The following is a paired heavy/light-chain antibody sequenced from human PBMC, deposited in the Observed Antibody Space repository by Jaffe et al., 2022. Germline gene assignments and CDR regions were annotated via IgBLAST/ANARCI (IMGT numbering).Heavy chain of an antibody. J-gene: IGHJ4*02. Sequence: QLQLQESGPGLMKPSETLSLTCTVSGGSITSSYNWGWIRQPPGKGLEWIGSSHYSGSTYYNPSLKSRVTVSVDTSQNQFSLKLTSVTAADTAVYYCARHLRGSAVAADYWGQGTLVTVSS. D-gene: IGHD6-19*01. CDR2: SHYSGST. CDR3: ARHLRGSAVAADY. V-gene: IGHV4-39*01. CDR1: GGSITSSYN.
Light chain of an antibody. Sequence: DTQMTQSPSTLSASVGDRVTITCRASQSINSWLAWYQQKPGKAPKLLIYKASSLESGVPSRFSGSGSGTEFTLTISSLQPDDFATYYCQHYNSYSPWTFGQGTKVEIK. CDR1: QSINSW. J-gene: IGKJ1*01. CDR2: KAS. CDR3: QHYNSYSPWT. V-gene: IGKV1-5*03.